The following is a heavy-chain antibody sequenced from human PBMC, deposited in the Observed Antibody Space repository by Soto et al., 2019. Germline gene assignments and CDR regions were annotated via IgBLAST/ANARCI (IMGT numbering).Heavy chain of an antibody. V-gene: IGHV4-59*01. J-gene: IGHJ4*02. CDR1: GGSISSYY. CDR2: FYYSGST. CDR3: ARGGWKLFDY. Sequence: QVQLQESGPGLVKPSETLSLTCTVSGGSISSYYWSWIRQPPGKGLEWIGYFYYSGSTNYNPSLKRRGTISVDTSKNQFSPKLSSVTAADTAVYYCARGGWKLFDYWGQGTLVTVSS. D-gene: IGHD1-1*01.